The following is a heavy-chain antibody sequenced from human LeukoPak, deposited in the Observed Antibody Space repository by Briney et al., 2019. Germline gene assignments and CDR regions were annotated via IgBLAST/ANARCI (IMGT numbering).Heavy chain of an antibody. Sequence: SETLSLTCTVSGYSISSGYYWSWSRQPPGKGLEWIGEINHSGSTNYNPSLKSRVTISVDTSKNQFSLKLSSVTAADTAVYYCARRRGLSRGLYYFDYWGQGTLVTVSS. CDR3: ARRRGLSRGLYYFDY. CDR1: GYSISSGYY. D-gene: IGHD3-10*01. J-gene: IGHJ4*02. V-gene: IGHV4-38-2*02. CDR2: INHSGST.